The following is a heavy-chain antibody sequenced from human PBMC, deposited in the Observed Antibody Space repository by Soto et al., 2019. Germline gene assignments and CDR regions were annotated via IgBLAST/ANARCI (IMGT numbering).Heavy chain of an antibody. CDR2: IYYSGST. CDR3: ARDGIRAQYCSGGSCYPKYYYYGMDV. D-gene: IGHD2-15*01. J-gene: IGHJ6*02. CDR1: GGSISSYY. Sequence: SETLSLTCTVSGGSISSYYWSWIRQPPGKGLEWIGYIYYSGSTNYNPSLKSRVTISVDTSKNQFSLKLSSVTAADTAVYYCARDGIRAQYCSGGSCYPKYYYYGMDVWGQGTMVTVSS. V-gene: IGHV4-59*01.